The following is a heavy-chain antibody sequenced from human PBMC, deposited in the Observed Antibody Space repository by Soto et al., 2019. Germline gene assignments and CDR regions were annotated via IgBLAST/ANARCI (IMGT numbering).Heavy chain of an antibody. J-gene: IGHJ4*02. D-gene: IGHD2-8*01. V-gene: IGHV3-23*01. CDR2: ISGSGAST. CDR1: GFIFNRFS. Sequence: GGSLRLSCVASGFIFNRFSMNWVRQAPGQGLEWVSSISGSGASTYYADSVKGRFTISRDDSKNTLYLQMNSLRAEDTAVYFCAKELLTYAPFDYWGQGTLVTVSS. CDR3: AKELLTYAPFDY.